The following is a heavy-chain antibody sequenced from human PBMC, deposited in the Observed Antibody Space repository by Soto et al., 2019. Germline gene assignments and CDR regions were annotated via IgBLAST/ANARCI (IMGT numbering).Heavy chain of an antibody. CDR3: AKDSFDSGYDFLRSFDY. CDR1: GFTFSSYA. D-gene: IGHD5-12*01. Sequence: GGSLRLSCAASGFTFSSYAMSWVRQAPGKGLEWVSAISGSGGSTYYADSVKGRFTISRDNSKNTLYPQMDSLRAEDTAVYYCAKDSFDSGYDFLRSFDYWGQGT. V-gene: IGHV3-23*01. J-gene: IGHJ4*02. CDR2: ISGSGGST.